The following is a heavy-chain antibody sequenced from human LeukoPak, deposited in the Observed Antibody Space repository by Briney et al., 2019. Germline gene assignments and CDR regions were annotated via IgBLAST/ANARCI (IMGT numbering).Heavy chain of an antibody. CDR1: GYTLTELC. D-gene: IGHD3-22*01. J-gene: IGHJ5*02. CDR3: ATEWFRYYYDSSGPWFDP. Sequence: GASVTVSFKVSGYTLTELCMHWGRQAPGKGLGWVGGFDPEDGETIYAQKFQARVTMTDDTSTDTAYMQLSSLRSEDTAVYYCATEWFRYYYDSSGPWFDPWGQGTLVTVSS. CDR2: FDPEDGET. V-gene: IGHV1-24*01.